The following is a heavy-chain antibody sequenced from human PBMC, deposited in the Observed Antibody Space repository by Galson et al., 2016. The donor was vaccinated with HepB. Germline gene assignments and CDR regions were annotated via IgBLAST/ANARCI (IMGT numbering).Heavy chain of an antibody. CDR2: IWFDGSSI. J-gene: IGHJ4*02. V-gene: IGHV3-33*01. CDR3: ARDMNPPRYSYGYGLAY. D-gene: IGHD5-18*01. Sequence: SLRLSCAASGFTFSTYGMHWVRQAPGKGLEWVAFIWFDGSSIYYADSVKGRFPISRDNSKNTLFLQMNSLRAEDTAVYYCARDMNPPRYSYGYGLAYRGQGTLVTVSS. CDR1: GFTFSTYG.